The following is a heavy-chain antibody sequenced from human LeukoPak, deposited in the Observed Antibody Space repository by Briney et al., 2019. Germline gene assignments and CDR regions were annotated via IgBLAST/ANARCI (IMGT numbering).Heavy chain of an antibody. CDR2: IYYNGST. Sequence: SETLSLTCTISGGYISNNYWNWIRQSPGKGLEWLGYIYYNGSTDYNPSLRSRVTLSVDTSKNQFSLTLRSVTAADTAVYHCARTTYYYDTRGYRHYYFDYWGQGTLVTVSS. D-gene: IGHD3-22*01. J-gene: IGHJ4*02. V-gene: IGHV4-59*01. CDR3: ARTTYYYDTRGYRHYYFDY. CDR1: GGYISNNY.